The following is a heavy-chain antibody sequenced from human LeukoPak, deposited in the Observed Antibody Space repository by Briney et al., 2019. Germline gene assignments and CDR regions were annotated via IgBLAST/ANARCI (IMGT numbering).Heavy chain of an antibody. CDR1: GYTFTSYG. V-gene: IGHV1-18*04. J-gene: IGHJ6*04. CDR3: ASVNVLRGFYGMDV. Sequence: ASVKVSRKASGYTFTSYGISWVRQAPGQGLEWMGWISAYNGNTNYAQKLQGRVTMTTDTSTSTAYMELRSLRSDDTAVYYCASVNVLRGFYGMDVWGKGTTVTVSS. CDR2: ISAYNGNT. D-gene: IGHD4/OR15-4a*01.